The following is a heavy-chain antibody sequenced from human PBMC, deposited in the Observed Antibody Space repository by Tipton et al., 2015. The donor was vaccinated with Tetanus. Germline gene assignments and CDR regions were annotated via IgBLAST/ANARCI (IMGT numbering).Heavy chain of an antibody. Sequence: SLRLSCVASGFTFTDYYMTWIRQAPGKGLECVSYIRSDNGPIWYADSVKGRFTISRDNAKNTLFLQMSSLTDEDTAVYYCARDLSYYDYIWGGDRDRYFDLWGRGTLVTVSS. D-gene: IGHD3-16*01. CDR3: ARDLSYYDYIWGGDRDRYFDL. CDR1: GFTFTDYY. CDR2: IRSDNGPI. V-gene: IGHV3-11*04. J-gene: IGHJ2*01.